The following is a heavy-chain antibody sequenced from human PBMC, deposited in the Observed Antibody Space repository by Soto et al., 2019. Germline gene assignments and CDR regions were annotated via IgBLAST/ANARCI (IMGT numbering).Heavy chain of an antibody. CDR2: IKGTTDGGTT. CDR3: STDVWTSVGVDH. J-gene: IGHJ4*02. V-gene: IGHV3-15*07. Sequence: GGSLRLSCAASGFTFTNAWMTWIRQDPGKGLEWVGRIKGTTDGGTTGYAAPVKGRFTISRDDSKNMLYLQINSLKSEDTAVYYCSTDVWTSVGVDHWGQGTLVTVSS. CDR1: GFTFTNAW. D-gene: IGHD1-26*01.